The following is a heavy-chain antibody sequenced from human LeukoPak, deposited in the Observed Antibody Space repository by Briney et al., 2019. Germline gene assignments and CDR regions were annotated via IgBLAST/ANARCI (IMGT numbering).Heavy chain of an antibody. CDR1: GGSISSGSYY. CDR3: ARVLVPYYDFWSGYYKGEFDY. CDR2: IYTSGST. V-gene: IGHV4-61*02. J-gene: IGHJ4*02. Sequence: SQTLSLTCTVSGGSISSGSYYWSWIRQPAGKGLEWIGRIYTSGSTYYNPSLKSRVTISVDTSKNQFSLKLSSVTAADTAVYYCARVLVPYYDFWSGYYKGEFDYWGQGTLVTVSS. D-gene: IGHD3-3*01.